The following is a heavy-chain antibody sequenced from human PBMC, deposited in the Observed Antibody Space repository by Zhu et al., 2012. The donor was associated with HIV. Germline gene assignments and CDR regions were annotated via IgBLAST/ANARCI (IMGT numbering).Heavy chain of an antibody. CDR1: GGSISSYY. J-gene: IGHJ4*02. CDR2: IYTSGST. D-gene: IGHD3-10*01. CDR3: ARIRGVIEYFDY. Sequence: QVQLQESGPGLVKPSETLSLTCTVSGGSISSYYWSWIRQPPGKGLEWIGYIYTSGSTNYNPSLKSRVTISVDTSKNQFSLKLSSVTAADTAVYYCARIRGVIEYFDYWGQGTLVTVSS. V-gene: IGHV4-4*09.